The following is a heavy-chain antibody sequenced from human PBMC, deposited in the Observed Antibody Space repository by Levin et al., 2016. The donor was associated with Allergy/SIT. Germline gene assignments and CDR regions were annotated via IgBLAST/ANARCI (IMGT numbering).Heavy chain of an antibody. CDR3: ARQSEVPLWSTDRGAFDY. D-gene: IGHD1-1*01. Sequence: GGSLRLSCKGSGYSFTSYWIGWVRQMPGKGLEWMGIIYPGDSDTRYSPSFQGQVTISADKSISTAYLQWSSLKASDSAIYYCARQSEVPLWSTDRGAFDYWGQGTLVNVSS. V-gene: IGHV5-51*01. J-gene: IGHJ4*02. CDR2: IYPGDSDT. CDR1: GYSFTSYW.